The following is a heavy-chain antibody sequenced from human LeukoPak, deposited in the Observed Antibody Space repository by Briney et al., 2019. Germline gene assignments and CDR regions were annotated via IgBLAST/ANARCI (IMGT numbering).Heavy chain of an antibody. Sequence: KTSETLSLTCTVSGGSISSYYWSWIRQPPGKGLEWIGYIYYSGSTNYDPSLKSRVTISVDTSKNQFSLKLSSVTAADTAVYYCARAPLRVEMATIRGSYFDYWGQGTLVTVSS. CDR2: IYYSGST. D-gene: IGHD5-24*01. V-gene: IGHV4-59*01. CDR3: ARAPLRVEMATIRGSYFDY. J-gene: IGHJ4*02. CDR1: GGSISSYY.